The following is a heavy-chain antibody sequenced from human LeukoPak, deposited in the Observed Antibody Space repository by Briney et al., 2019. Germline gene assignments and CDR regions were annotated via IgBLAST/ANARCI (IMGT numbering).Heavy chain of an antibody. Sequence: GGSLRLSCAASGFTVSSNYMSWVRQAPGKGLEWVSVIYSGGSTYYADSVRGRFTISRDNAKNSLYLQMNSLRAEDTAVYYCASAVRSGQHNYWGQGTLVTVSS. CDR2: IYSGGST. CDR1: GFTVSSNY. CDR3: ASAVRSGQHNY. J-gene: IGHJ4*02. D-gene: IGHD2-15*01. V-gene: IGHV3-53*01.